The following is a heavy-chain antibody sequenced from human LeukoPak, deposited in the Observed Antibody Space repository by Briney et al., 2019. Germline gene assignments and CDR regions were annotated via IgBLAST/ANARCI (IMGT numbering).Heavy chain of an antibody. CDR3: ARGFPLAGRFDY. Sequence: SETLSLTCTVSGYSISSGYYWGWIRQPPGQGLEWIGSIYHSGSTYYNPSLKSRVTISVDTSKNQFSLKLSSVTAADTAVYYCARGFPLAGRFDYWGQGTLVTVSS. J-gene: IGHJ4*02. D-gene: IGHD2/OR15-2a*01. CDR2: IYHSGST. V-gene: IGHV4-38-2*02. CDR1: GYSISSGYY.